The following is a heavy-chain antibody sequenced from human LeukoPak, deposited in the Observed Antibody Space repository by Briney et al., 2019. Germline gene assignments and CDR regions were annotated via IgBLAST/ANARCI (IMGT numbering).Heavy chain of an antibody. D-gene: IGHD5-18*01. J-gene: IGHJ4*02. CDR1: GGSVSSGSYY. Sequence: PSETLSLTCTVSGGSVSSGSYYWSWIRQPPGKGLEWIGYIYYSGSTNYNPSLKSRVTISVDTSKNQFSLKLSSVTAADTAVYYCATHRGYSYGFFDYWGQGTLVTVSS. CDR3: ATHRGYSYGFFDY. CDR2: IYYSGST. V-gene: IGHV4-61*01.